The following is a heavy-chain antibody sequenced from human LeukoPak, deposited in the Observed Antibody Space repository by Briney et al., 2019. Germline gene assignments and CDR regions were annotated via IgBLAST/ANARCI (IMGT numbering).Heavy chain of an antibody. V-gene: IGHV1-18*01. CDR1: GYSLATYG. CDR3: ARLIEYRTSSRVFDI. Sequence: ASVKVSCKASGYSLATYGITWVRQAPGQGLEWMGWITTYNGNTNYARKLQGRVTMTTDTSTNTAYMELGSLRPDDTAVYYCARLIEYRTSSRVFDIWGQGTMVTVSS. CDR2: ITTYNGNT. J-gene: IGHJ3*02. D-gene: IGHD6-6*01.